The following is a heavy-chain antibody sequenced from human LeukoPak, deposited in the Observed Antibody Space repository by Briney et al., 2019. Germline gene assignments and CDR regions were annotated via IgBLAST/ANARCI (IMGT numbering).Heavy chain of an antibody. CDR1: GFSLITYT. CDR2: ISGRSGTI. J-gene: IGHJ4*02. D-gene: IGHD2-21*02. V-gene: IGHV3-48*02. Sequence: GGSLRLSCAASGFSLITYTVNWVRQGPGKGLEWVSSISGRSGTIYYADSVKGRFTISRDNAKNSLYLQMNSLRDEDTAVYYCARPPAGGGDYLDAVGYWGQGTLVTVSS. CDR3: ARPPAGGGDYLDAVGY.